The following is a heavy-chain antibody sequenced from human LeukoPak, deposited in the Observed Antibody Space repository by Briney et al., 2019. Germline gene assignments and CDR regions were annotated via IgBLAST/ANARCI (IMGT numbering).Heavy chain of an antibody. Sequence: SETLSLTCAVYGGSFSGYYWSWIRQPPGKGLEWIGEINHSGSTNYNPSLKSRVTISVDTSKNQFSLKLSSVTAADTAVYYCARANDYVWGSYRYLYCMDVWGKGTTVTVSS. CDR1: GGSFSGYY. CDR2: INHSGST. D-gene: IGHD3-16*02. J-gene: IGHJ6*03. V-gene: IGHV4-34*01. CDR3: ARANDYVWGSYRYLYCMDV.